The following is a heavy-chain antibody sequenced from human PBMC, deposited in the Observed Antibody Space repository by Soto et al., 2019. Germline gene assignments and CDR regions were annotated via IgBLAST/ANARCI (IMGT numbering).Heavy chain of an antibody. V-gene: IGHV4-59*08. CDR2: IYYSGST. CDR3: ARRIAYYYYYYMDV. D-gene: IGHD2-15*01. CDR1: GGSISSYY. Sequence: PSETLSLTCTVSGGSISSYYWSWIRQPPGKGLEWIGYIYYSGSTNYNPSLKSRVTISVDTSKNQFSLKLSSVTAAGTAVYYCARRIAYYYYYYMDVWGKGTTVTVSS. J-gene: IGHJ6*03.